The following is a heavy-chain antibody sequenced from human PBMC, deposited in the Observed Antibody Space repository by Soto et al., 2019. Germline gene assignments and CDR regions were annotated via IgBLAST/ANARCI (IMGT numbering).Heavy chain of an antibody. V-gene: IGHV1-69*13. CDR2: IIPIFGTA. D-gene: IGHD5-18*01. CDR1: GGTFSSYA. Sequence: SVKVSCKASGGTFSSYAISWVRQAPGQGLEWMGGIIPIFGTANYAQKFQGRVTITADESTSTAYMELSSLRVDDTGAYFCAKDGAQRWPLAKEAFFDNWGQGTLVTVSS. J-gene: IGHJ4*02. CDR3: AKDGAQRWPLAKEAFFDN.